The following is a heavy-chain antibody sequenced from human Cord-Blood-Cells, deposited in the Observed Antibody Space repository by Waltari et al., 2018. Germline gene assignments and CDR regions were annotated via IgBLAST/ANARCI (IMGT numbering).Heavy chain of an antibody. Sequence: QVQLVQSGAEVKKPGASVKVSCKASGYTFTSYAMHWVRQAPGQRLGWMGWINAGNGNTKYSQKFQGRVTITRDTSASTAYMELSSLRSEDTAVYYCAKDRDGYNYVDYWGQGTLVTVSS. CDR3: AKDRDGYNYVDY. CDR2: INAGNGNT. V-gene: IGHV1-3*01. D-gene: IGHD5-12*01. J-gene: IGHJ4*02. CDR1: GYTFTSYA.